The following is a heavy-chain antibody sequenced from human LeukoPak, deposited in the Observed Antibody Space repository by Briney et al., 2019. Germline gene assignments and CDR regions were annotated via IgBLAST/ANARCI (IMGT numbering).Heavy chain of an antibody. J-gene: IGHJ4*02. D-gene: IGHD3-3*01. CDR3: APLADWDTIFGVD. CDR2: IIPIFGTA. CDR1: GYTFTSYY. Sequence: SVKVSCKASGYTFTSYYMHWVRQAPGQGLEWMGGIIPIFGTANYAQKFQGRVTITADKSTSTAYMELSSLRSEDTAVYYCAPLADWDTIFGVDWGQGTLVTVSS. V-gene: IGHV1-69*06.